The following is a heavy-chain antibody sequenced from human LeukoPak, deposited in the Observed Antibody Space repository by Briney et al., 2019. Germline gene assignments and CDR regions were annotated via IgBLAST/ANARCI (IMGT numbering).Heavy chain of an antibody. V-gene: IGHV4-30-2*01. D-gene: IGHD2-21*01. CDR2: IYHSGST. Sequence: PSETLSLTCTVSGGSISSGGYYWSWIRQPPGKGLEWIGYIYHSGSTYYNPSLKSRVTISVDRSKNQFSLKLSSVTAADTAVYYCASEGGGDIDYWGQGTLVTVSS. CDR1: GGSISSGGYY. CDR3: ASEGGGDIDY. J-gene: IGHJ4*02.